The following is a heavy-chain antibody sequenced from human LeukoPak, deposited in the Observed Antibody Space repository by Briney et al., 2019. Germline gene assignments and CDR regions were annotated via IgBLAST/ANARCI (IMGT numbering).Heavy chain of an antibody. CDR2: VCYYRVP. CDR1: DDSITSINRY. V-gene: IGHV4-39*07. CDR3: ASVNECGSSSCFTSWFDP. Sequence: SETLSLTCTVSDDSITSINRYWGWIRQPPGKGLEWLGRVCYYRVPYHNPSLTSRVTLSIDSSRNQFSLNLPAVTAADTAVYYCASVNECGSSSCFTSWFDPWGQGTLVTVSS. J-gene: IGHJ5*02. D-gene: IGHD2-2*02.